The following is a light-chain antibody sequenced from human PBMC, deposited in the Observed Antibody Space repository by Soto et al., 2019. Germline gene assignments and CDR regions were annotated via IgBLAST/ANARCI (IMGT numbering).Light chain of an antibody. J-gene: IGLJ1*01. CDR2: EVV. CDR1: KNDIGVYDF. CDR3: KSYAGSNTYV. Sequence: QSALTQPPSASGSPGQSVTISCTGTKNDIGVYDFVSWYQHHPGKAPRLIIYEVVQRPSGVPDRFSGSKSGNTASLTVSGLQAAEEADYLCKSYAGSNTYVFGSGTKLTVL. V-gene: IGLV2-8*01.